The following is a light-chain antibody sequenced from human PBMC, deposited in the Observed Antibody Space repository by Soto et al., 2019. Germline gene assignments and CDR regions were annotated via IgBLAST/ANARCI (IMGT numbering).Light chain of an antibody. J-gene: IGKJ1*01. CDR2: AAS. CDR1: QSFGSF. CDR3: QQSYSAPVT. V-gene: IGKV1-39*01. Sequence: DIQMTQSPSSLSASVGDRVTITCRSSQSFGSFLNWYQQKPGKAPKLLIYAASSLQSGVPSRFSGSGSGTDFTLTISSLQPEDFATYYCQQSYSAPVTFGQGTKVEIK.